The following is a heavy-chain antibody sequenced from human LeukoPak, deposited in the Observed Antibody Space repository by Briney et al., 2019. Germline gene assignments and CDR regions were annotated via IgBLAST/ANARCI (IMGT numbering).Heavy chain of an antibody. CDR1: GFTFSTYA. J-gene: IGHJ4*02. CDR3: AVRGWIQLWLPSY. CDR2: ISGSGGST. V-gene: IGHV3-23*01. Sequence: GGSLRLSCAASGFTFSTYAMSWVRQAPGKGLEWVSAISGSGGSTYYADSVKSRFTISRDNSKNTLYLQMNSLRAEDTAVYYCAVRGWIQLWLPSYWGQGTLVTVSS. D-gene: IGHD5-18*01.